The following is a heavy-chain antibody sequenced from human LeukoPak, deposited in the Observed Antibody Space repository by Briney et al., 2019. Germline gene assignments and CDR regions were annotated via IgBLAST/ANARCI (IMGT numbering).Heavy chain of an antibody. J-gene: IGHJ5*02. V-gene: IGHV3-30*18. Sequence: PGRSLRLSCAASGFTFSSYGMHWVRQAPGKGLEWVAVISYDGSNKYYADSVKGRFTISRDNSKNTLYLQMNSLRAEDTAVYYCAKDHDLSPSYGGPPPWGQGTLVTVSS. D-gene: IGHD4-23*01. CDR1: GFTFSSYG. CDR3: AKDHDLSPSYGGPPP. CDR2: ISYDGSNK.